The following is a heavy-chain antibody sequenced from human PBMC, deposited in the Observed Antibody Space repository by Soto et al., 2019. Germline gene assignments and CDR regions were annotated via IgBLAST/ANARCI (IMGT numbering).Heavy chain of an antibody. D-gene: IGHD3-16*01. CDR2: MNPGSGDT. Sequence: ASVKVSCKASGYSFTNNDVSWVRQATGQGLEWMGWMNPGSGDTGYAQKFQGRVTMTRDISTATAYMELSSLRSDDTATYYCARMATFGSLNWFDPWGQGTLVTAPQ. J-gene: IGHJ5*02. CDR3: ARMATFGSLNWFDP. V-gene: IGHV1-8*01. CDR1: GYSFTNND.